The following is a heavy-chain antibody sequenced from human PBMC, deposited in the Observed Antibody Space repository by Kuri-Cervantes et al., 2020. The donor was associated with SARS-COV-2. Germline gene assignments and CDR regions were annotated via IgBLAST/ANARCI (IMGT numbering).Heavy chain of an antibody. CDR2: IYYSGST. J-gene: IGHJ4*02. CDR1: GGSISSSSYY. D-gene: IGHD5-18*01. CDR3: ANVDTAVYFDY. Sequence: ESLKISCTVSGGSISSSSYYWGWIRQPPGKGLEWIGSIYYSGSTYYNPSPKSRVTISVDTSKNQFSLKLSSVTAADTAVYYCANVDTAVYFDYWGQGTLVTVSS. V-gene: IGHV4-39*01.